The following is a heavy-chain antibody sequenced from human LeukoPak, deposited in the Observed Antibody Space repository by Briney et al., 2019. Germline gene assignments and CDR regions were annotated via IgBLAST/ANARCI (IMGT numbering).Heavy chain of an antibody. J-gene: IGHJ5*02. CDR3: ARSKAHLSTSWYGNWFDP. CDR2: MYHSGDT. V-gene: IGHV4-38-2*02. CDR1: GYSITSDYY. Sequence: SETLSLTCTVSGYSITSDYYWGWIRQPPGKGLEWIASMYHSGDTYYNPSLRSRVTISVDTSKNQLSLKLSSVTAADTAVYYCARSKAHLSTSWYGNWFDPWGQGTLVTVSS. D-gene: IGHD6-13*01.